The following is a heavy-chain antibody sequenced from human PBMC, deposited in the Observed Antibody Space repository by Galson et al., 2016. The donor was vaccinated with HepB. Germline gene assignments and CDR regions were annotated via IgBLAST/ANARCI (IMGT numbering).Heavy chain of an antibody. D-gene: IGHD2-15*01. CDR3: ARDVVMENNGPRATYAMDV. CDR1: GFTFNDYV. CDR2: ISSSGSRT. Sequence: SLRLSCAASGFTFNDYVMTWVRRAPGKGLEWVSCISSSGSRTDYSASVKGRFTISRDTSENILYLQMNRLRAEDTAVYYCARDVVMENNGPRATYAMDVWGKGTTVTVSS. V-gene: IGHV3-23*01. J-gene: IGHJ6*03.